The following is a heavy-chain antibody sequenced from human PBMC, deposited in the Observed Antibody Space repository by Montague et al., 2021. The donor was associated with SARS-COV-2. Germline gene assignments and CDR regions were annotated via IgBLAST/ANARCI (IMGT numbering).Heavy chain of an antibody. J-gene: IGHJ5*02. CDR1: GFTFSSYA. V-gene: IGHV3-30*04. Sequence: SLRLSCAASGFTFSSYAMHWVRQAPGKGLEWVALISYDGSNKYYADSVKGRFTISRDNSKNTLYLQMNSLRAEDTAVYYCARDSGSSFDPWGQGPLFTASS. CDR2: ISYDGSNK. D-gene: IGHD1-26*01. CDR3: ARDSGSSFDP.